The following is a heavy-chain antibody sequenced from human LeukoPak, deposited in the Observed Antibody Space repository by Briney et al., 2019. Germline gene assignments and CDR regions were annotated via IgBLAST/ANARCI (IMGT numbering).Heavy chain of an antibody. CDR1: GFTFSTYV. V-gene: IGHV3-64D*06. J-gene: IGHJ4*02. CDR3: VRGTGY. Sequence: GGSLRLFCSVSGFTFSTYVMHGVRQAPGEGLEYVSAISSNGDNTYYADSVKGRFTISRDNSKTTLYLQMSRLRADDTAVYYCVRGTGYWGQGTLVTVSS. CDR2: ISSNGDNT.